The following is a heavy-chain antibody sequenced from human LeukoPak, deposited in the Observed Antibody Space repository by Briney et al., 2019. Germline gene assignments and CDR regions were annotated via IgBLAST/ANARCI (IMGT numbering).Heavy chain of an antibody. J-gene: IGHJ4*02. CDR1: GGSFSGDY. CDR2: INHSGST. Sequence: ASETLSLTCAVYGGSFSGDYWSWIRQPPGKGLEWVGEINHSGSTNYNPSLKSRVTISINTSKNQFSLKLSSVTAADTAVYYCARRNGQDIVATFRRRYYFDYWGQGTLVTVSS. D-gene: IGHD5-12*01. CDR3: ARRNGQDIVATFRRRYYFDY. V-gene: IGHV4-34*01.